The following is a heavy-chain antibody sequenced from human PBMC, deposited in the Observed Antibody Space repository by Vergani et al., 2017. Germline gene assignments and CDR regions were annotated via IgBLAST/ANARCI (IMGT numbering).Heavy chain of an antibody. J-gene: IGHJ3*01. CDR1: GGSISAGYYF. D-gene: IGHD5-18*01. CDR2: ISASGNA. Sequence: QVQLQASGPGRVKPSQTLSLTCTMSGGSISAGYYFWSWIRQPAGKGLEWLGHISASGNASHSPSLKTRVSMSVDTSKNQFSLTVTSVTAADTAIYFCARRSGGYYSYGKVHPLRTAFDVWGHGTVVTVSS. CDR3: ARRSGGYYSYGKVHPLRTAFDV. V-gene: IGHV4-61*02.